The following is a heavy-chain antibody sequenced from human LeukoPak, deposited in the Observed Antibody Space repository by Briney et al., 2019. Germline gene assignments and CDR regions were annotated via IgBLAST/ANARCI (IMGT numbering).Heavy chain of an antibody. CDR2: ISGSCGST. CDR3: AKEPRHCGGDCFSLLDY. J-gene: IGHJ4*02. Sequence: GGALRLSCAASGFTFSSYSMSWVRQAPGKGREWVSLISGSCGSTYYADSVKGRLTISRDNSKNTLYLQMNCLRAEETAVFYCAKEPRHCGGDCFSLLDYWGQGTLVTVS. V-gene: IGHV3-23*01. CDR1: GFTFSSYS. D-gene: IGHD2-21*02.